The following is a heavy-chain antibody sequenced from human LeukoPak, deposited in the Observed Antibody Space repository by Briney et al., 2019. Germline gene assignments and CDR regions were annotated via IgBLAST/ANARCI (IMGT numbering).Heavy chain of an antibody. D-gene: IGHD1-26*01. CDR1: GFTFSSND. CDR3: AKEALERSYRYFDY. V-gene: IGHV3-23*01. Sequence: GGSLRLSCVASGFTFSSNDMTWVRQAPGKGLEWVSDSGGNTYYADSVKGRFTISRDNSKNTLYLQMNSLRAEDTAVYYCAKEALERSYRYFDYWGQGTLVTVSS. J-gene: IGHJ4*02. CDR2: SGGNT.